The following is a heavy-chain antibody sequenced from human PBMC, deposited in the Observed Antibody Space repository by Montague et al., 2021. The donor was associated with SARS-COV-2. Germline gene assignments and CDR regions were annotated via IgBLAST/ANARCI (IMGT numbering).Heavy chain of an antibody. D-gene: IGHD1-1*01. CDR1: GGSISSYY. J-gene: IGHJ4*02. CDR2: VHYTGST. Sequence: SETLSLTCAVSGGSISSYYWSWIRQSPGKGLEWIGYVHYTGSTKYNPSLKTRVTMSLDTPKKHFSLRLHSVTAADTAVYYCAGAQNIWFIANCVDYLDLWGQGTLVTVSS. CDR3: AGAQNIWFIANCVDYLDL. V-gene: IGHV4-59*01.